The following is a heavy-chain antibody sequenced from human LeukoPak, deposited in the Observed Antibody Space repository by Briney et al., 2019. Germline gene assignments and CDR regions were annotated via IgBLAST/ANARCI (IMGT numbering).Heavy chain of an antibody. V-gene: IGHV3-74*01. CDR1: RFIFTNYW. J-gene: IGHJ4*02. CDR3: AKDRGYGEHEPFES. Sequence: GGSLRLSCAASRFIFTNYWIHWVRQAPGKGLVWVSHVNNDGSATSYADSVKGRFTISRDSAKNTVYLHMNSLRVEDTAVYYCAKDRGYGEHEPFESWGQGSLVTVSS. CDR2: VNNDGSAT. D-gene: IGHD4/OR15-4a*01.